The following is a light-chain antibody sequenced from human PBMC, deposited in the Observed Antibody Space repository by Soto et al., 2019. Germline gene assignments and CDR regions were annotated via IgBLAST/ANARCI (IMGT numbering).Light chain of an antibody. CDR2: DAS. CDR3: QQYNSYWT. V-gene: IGKV1-5*01. J-gene: IGKJ1*01. Sequence: DIQMTQSPSTLSASVGDRVTITCRASQSISSWLAWYQQKPGKAPKLLIYDASSLESGVPSRFSRSGSGTEFTLTISSLQPDYFATYYCQQYNSYWTFGQGTKVEIK. CDR1: QSISSW.